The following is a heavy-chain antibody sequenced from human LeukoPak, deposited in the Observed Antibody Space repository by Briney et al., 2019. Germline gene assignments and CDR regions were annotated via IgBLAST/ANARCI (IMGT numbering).Heavy chain of an antibody. D-gene: IGHD3-22*01. J-gene: IGHJ3*02. Sequence: GGSLRLSCAASGFTFDDYAMHWVRQAPGKGLEWVSGISWNGGSIGYADSVKGRFTISRDNAKNSLYLQMNSLRAEDTALYYCAKERSSGYSIWGQGTMVTVSS. CDR1: GFTFDDYA. CDR2: ISWNGGSI. V-gene: IGHV3-9*01. CDR3: AKERSSGYSI.